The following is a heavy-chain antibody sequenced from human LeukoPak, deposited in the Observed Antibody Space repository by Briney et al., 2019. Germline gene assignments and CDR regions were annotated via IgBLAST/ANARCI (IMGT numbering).Heavy chain of an antibody. V-gene: IGHV3-23*01. CDR3: GKTTVGYCSGQKPAWPVDY. CDR2: IFGSGGSP. D-gene: IGHD2-15*01. Sequence: QPGGSLRLSCEASGSTFGSHAMYWVRQAPGKGLEWVAGIFGSGGSPHYADPVKGRFTISRDNSRNTVYLQINSLRAEDTAVYYCGKTTVGYCSGQKPAWPVDYWGQGTLVTVSS. J-gene: IGHJ4*02. CDR1: GSTFGSHA.